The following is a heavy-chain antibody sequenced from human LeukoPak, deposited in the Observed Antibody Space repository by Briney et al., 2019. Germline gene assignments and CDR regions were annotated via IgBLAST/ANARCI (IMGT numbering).Heavy chain of an antibody. V-gene: IGHV4-59*12. CDR3: ARHSQSLDY. CDR2: VYYSGNT. CDR1: GGSINSYY. D-gene: IGHD2-15*01. Sequence: PSETLSLTCTVSGGSINSYYWSWIRQPPGKGLEWIGYVYYSGNTNYNASLKSRVTISVDTSKNQFSLTLSSVTAADTAVYYCARHSQSLDYWGQGTLVTVSS. J-gene: IGHJ4*02.